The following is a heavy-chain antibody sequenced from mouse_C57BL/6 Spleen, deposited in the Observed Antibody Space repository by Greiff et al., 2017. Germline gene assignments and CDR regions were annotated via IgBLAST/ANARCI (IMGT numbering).Heavy chain of an antibody. CDR2: ISSGSSTI. V-gene: IGHV5-17*01. J-gene: IGHJ4*01. CDR3: ARGAYYYAMDY. Sequence: EVKVVESGGGLVKPGGSLKLSCAASGFTFSDYGMHWVRQAPEKGLEWVAYISSGSSTIYYADTVKGRFTISRDNAKNTLFLQMTSLRSEDTAMYYCARGAYYYAMDYWGQGPSVTVSS. CDR1: GFTFSDYG.